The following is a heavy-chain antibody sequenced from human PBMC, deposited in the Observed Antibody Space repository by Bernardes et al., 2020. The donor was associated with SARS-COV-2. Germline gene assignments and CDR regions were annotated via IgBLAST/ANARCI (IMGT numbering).Heavy chain of an antibody. CDR2: IYYSGST. D-gene: IGHD4-17*01. CDR1: GGSISSVGYY. V-gene: IGHV4-31*03. Sequence: SEPLSLTCTVSGGSISSVGYYWSWIRQHPGKGLEWIGYIYYSGSTYYNPSLKSRVTISVDTSKNQFSLKLSSVTAADTAVYYCAREPKKVMTTVTTDPPYYYYGMDVWGQGTTVTVSS. CDR3: AREPKKVMTTVTTDPPYYYYGMDV. J-gene: IGHJ6*02.